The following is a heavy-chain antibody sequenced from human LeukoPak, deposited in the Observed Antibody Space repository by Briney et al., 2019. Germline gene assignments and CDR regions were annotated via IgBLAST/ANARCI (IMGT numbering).Heavy chain of an antibody. D-gene: IGHD2-8*02. CDR2: ISTSSSYK. J-gene: IGHJ4*02. V-gene: IGHV3-21*01. CDR3: ARSSGL. Sequence: GGSLRLSCAASGFTISTYSMNWVRQAPGKGLEWVSSISTSSSYKYYADSVKGRFTNARDNAKDELYVRMDSRRAEDTAVYYCARSSGLGGQGTLVTVSS. CDR1: GFTISTYS.